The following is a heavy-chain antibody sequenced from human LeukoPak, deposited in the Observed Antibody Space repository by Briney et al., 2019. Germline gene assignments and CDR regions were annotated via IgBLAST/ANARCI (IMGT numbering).Heavy chain of an antibody. V-gene: IGHV3-11*06. CDR3: VSHYCSSAYCFLDY. D-gene: IGHD2-2*01. CDR1: GFDFSDYY. Sequence: PGGSLRLSCAASGFDFSDYYMSWVRQSPGEGLEWLAYISANGAYTKYADSVKGRSTISRDNAKKSLYLQISGLRAEDTAVYYCVSHYCSSAYCFLDYWGQGTLVTVSS. J-gene: IGHJ4*02. CDR2: ISANGAYT.